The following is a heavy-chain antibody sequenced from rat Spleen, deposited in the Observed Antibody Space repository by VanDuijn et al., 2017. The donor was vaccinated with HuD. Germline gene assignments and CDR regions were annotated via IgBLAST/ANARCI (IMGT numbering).Heavy chain of an antibody. Sequence: EVQLVESGGGLVQPGRSLKLSCVASGFTFNNYWMTWIRQAPGKGLEWVASITNTGGGNIHYRDSVKGRFTISRDNVKNTQYLQMDSLRSEDTATYYCARGDRYYFDYWGQGVMVTVSS. CDR1: GFTFNNYW. J-gene: IGHJ2*01. CDR2: ITNTGGGNI. V-gene: IGHV5-31*01. CDR3: ARGDRYYFDY.